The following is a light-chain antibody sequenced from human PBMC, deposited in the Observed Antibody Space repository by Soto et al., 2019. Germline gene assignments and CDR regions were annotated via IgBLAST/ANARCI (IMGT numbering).Light chain of an antibody. CDR3: QQYSSSPRT. Sequence: DTVLTQSPGILSLSPGERATLSCRTSQYIRNNYLAWYQQRSGQAPRRLIYGASNMVDGIPDRFSGSGYGTDFALTISRLEPEDVAVYYCQQYSSSPRTFGQGTKLVIK. V-gene: IGKV3-20*01. J-gene: IGKJ2*01. CDR2: GAS. CDR1: QYIRNNY.